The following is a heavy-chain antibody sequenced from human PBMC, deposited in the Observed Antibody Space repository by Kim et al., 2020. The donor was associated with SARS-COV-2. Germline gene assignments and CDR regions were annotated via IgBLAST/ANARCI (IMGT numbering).Heavy chain of an antibody. J-gene: IGHJ5*02. D-gene: IGHD6-13*01. CDR1: GGSISSGGYY. CDR2: IYYSGST. CDR3: ARRGYSSSGWFDP. Sequence: SETLSLTCTVSGGSISSGGYYWSWIRQHPGKGLEWIGYIYYSGSTYYNPSLKSRVTISVDTSKNQFSLKLSSVTVADTSVYYCARRGYSSSGWFDPWGQGTLVTVSS. V-gene: IGHV4-31*03.